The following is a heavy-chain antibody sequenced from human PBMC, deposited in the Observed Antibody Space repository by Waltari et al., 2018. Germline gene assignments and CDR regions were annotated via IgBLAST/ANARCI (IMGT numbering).Heavy chain of an antibody. CDR2: ISGSGGST. D-gene: IGHD6-13*01. CDR3: AKGSSSWYEYFDY. J-gene: IGHJ4*02. V-gene: IGHV3-23*01. CDR1: GFTFSSYA. Sequence: EVQLLESGGGLVQPGGSLRLSCAASGFTFSSYAMSWVRQAPGKGLEWVSAISGSGGSTDYADSVKGRFTISRDNSKNTLYLQMNSLRAEDTAVYYCAKGSSSWYEYFDYWGQGTLVTVSS.